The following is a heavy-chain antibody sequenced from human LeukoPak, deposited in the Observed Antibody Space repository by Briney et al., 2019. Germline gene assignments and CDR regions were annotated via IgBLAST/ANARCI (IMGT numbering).Heavy chain of an antibody. V-gene: IGHV3-7*01. Sequence: GGSLRLSCAASGFTFSSSWMTRVRQTPGKGLEWVANIKTDGSEKYYVDSVKGRFTISRDNAKNSLYLQMNSLRAEDTAVYYCATYSTKNAREFESWGQGTLVTVSS. D-gene: IGHD2/OR15-2a*01. CDR1: GFTFSSSW. J-gene: IGHJ5*01. CDR2: IKTDGSEK. CDR3: ATYSTKNAREFES.